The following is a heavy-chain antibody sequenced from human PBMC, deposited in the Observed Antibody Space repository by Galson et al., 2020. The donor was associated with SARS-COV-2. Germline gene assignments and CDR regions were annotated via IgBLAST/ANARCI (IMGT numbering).Heavy chain of an antibody. CDR1: GFPFSSHV. V-gene: IGHV3-23*01. Sequence: GESLKISCAASGFPFSSHVMSWVRQAPARGLEWVSDISGGGDTTYYADSVKGRFTISRDNSKNTLYLQMNSLRAEDTAVYYCAKVPDCGGDCFVGGNWFDPWGQGTLVTVSS. D-gene: IGHD2-21*02. CDR3: AKVPDCGGDCFVGGNWFDP. J-gene: IGHJ5*02. CDR2: ISGGGDTT.